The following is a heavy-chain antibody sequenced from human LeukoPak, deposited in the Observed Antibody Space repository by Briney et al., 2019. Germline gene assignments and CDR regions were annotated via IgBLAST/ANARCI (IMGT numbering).Heavy chain of an antibody. CDR2: INPNRGGT. CDR1: GYTFTGYY. Sequence: ASVKVSFKSSGYTFTGYYMHWVRQAPGQGLEWMGWINPNRGGTNYAQEFQGRVTMTRDTSISKAYMELSRLRSDDTAVYYCARARMRSFDYWGQGTLVTVSS. CDR3: ARARMRSFDY. J-gene: IGHJ4*02. D-gene: IGHD2-8*01. V-gene: IGHV1-2*02.